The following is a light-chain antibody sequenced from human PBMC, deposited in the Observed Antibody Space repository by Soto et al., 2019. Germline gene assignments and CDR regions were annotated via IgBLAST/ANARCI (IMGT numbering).Light chain of an antibody. CDR2: AAA. CDR1: QGISSS. Sequence: IELTQSPSSLSASVGARVTITCRASQGISSSLAWYQQKPGNPPKLLIYAAATLQRGVTSRFSGGGSGAHFTLTISSLPPEDSDTYYCQQQGTFGQGTKLEIK. V-gene: IGKV1-9*01. J-gene: IGKJ2*01. CDR3: QQQGT.